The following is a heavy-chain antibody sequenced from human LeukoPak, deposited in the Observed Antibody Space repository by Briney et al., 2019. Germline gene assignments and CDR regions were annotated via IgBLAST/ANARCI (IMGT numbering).Heavy chain of an antibody. CDR1: GGSISSSSYY. D-gene: IGHD6-6*01. J-gene: IGHJ5*02. CDR3: ARDLGYSSSSSGPFDP. CDR2: IYYSGST. V-gene: IGHV4-39*07. Sequence: PSETLSLTCTVSGGSISSSSYYWGWIRQPPGKGLEWIGSIYYSGSTYYNPSLKSRVTISVDTSKNQFSLKLCSVTAADTAVYYCARDLGYSSSSSGPFDPWGQGTLVTVSS.